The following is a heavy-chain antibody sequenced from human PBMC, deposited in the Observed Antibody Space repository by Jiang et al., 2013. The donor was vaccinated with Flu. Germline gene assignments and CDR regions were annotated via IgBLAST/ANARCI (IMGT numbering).Heavy chain of an antibody. CDR3: AHGMVGYMTGY. J-gene: IGHJ4*02. V-gene: IGHV2-5*02. D-gene: IGHD1-26*01. CDR1: GFSLSTSGVG. Sequence: KPTQTLTLTCTFSGFSLSTSGVGVGWIRQPPGKALEWLALIYWDDDKRYNPSLKSRLTITKDTSKNQVVLTMTNMDPVDTATYYCAHGMVGYMTGYWGQGTLVTVSS. CDR2: IYWDDDK.